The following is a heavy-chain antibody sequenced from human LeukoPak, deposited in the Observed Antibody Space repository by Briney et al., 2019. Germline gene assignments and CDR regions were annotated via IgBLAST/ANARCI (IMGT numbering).Heavy chain of an antibody. CDR2: IYYSGST. D-gene: IGHD3-3*01. V-gene: IGHV4-39*01. Sequence: PSETLSLTCTVSGGSISSSSYYWGWIRQPPGKGLEWIGSIYYSGSTYYNPSLKSRVTISVDTSKNQFSLKLSSVTAADTAVYYCASTFHDFWSGYSWFDPWGQGTLATVSS. CDR1: GGSISSSSYY. CDR3: ASTFHDFWSGYSWFDP. J-gene: IGHJ5*02.